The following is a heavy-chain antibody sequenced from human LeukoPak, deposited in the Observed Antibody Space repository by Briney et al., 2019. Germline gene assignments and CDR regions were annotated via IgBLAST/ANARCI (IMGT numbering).Heavy chain of an antibody. CDR2: ISSSSSYI. CDR3: ARVRAAAGREPLDY. D-gene: IGHD6-13*01. CDR1: GVTFSSYS. J-gene: IGHJ4*02. V-gene: IGHV3-21*01. Sequence: GGSLRLSWAASGVTFSSYSINWVRQAPGKGLEWVSSISSSSSYIYYADSVKGRFTISRDNAKKSLYLQMNSLRAEHTAVYHCARVRAAAGREPLDYWGQGTLVTVSS.